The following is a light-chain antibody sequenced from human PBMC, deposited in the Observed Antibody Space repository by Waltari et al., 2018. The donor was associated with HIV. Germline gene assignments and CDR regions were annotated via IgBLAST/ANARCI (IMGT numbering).Light chain of an antibody. CDR2: GAS. J-gene: IGKJ2*01. CDR1: ENIYTY. CDR3: QQSYNTVVFT. V-gene: IGKV1-39*01. Sequence: DIHLTQFPSSLSASVGDRVNITCRASENIYTYLHWYQEKPGKAPKILIHGASKLQNGGPPRFSGGGYGTEFTLTIDNLRPEDFATYFCQQSYNTVVFTFGQGT.